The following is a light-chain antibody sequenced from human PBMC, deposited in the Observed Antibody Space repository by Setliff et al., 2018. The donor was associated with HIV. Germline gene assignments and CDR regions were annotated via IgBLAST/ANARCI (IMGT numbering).Light chain of an antibody. V-gene: IGKV1-5*03. Sequence: DIQMTQSPSTLSASVGDSVTITCRASQSIDTWWAWYQQKPGKAPKFLIYKVSSLQTGVPSRFSGSGSGTEFTLTINSLQPDDSATYYCQQYYSYVTFGQGTKVDIK. CDR2: KVS. CDR1: QSIDTW. CDR3: QQYYSYVT. J-gene: IGKJ1*01.